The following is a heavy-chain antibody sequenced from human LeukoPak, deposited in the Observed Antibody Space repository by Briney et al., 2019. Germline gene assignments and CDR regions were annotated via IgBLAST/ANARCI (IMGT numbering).Heavy chain of an antibody. Sequence: GGSVRLSCAASGFIFSSYSMSWVRQAPGKGLEWVAVISYDGSTTYYADSVKGRFTISRDNSKNTLYLQMSSLRAEDTAVYYCVKEGGSGWYFDYWGQGTLVTVSS. CDR2: ISYDGSTT. V-gene: IGHV3-30*18. D-gene: IGHD6-19*01. CDR3: VKEGGSGWYFDY. CDR1: GFIFSSYS. J-gene: IGHJ4*02.